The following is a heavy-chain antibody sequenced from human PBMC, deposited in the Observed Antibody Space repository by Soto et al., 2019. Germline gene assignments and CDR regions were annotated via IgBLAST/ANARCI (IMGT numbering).Heavy chain of an antibody. CDR2: ISYDGNNK. Sequence: GGSLRLSCPVSGFIFSSYGMHWVRQAPGKGLEWVALISYDGNNKYYADSVKGRFTISRDNSKNTLFLQMSSLRAEDTAVYYCAKDRSYCTSDSCYGVDVWGQGTTVTVSS. CDR3: AKDRSYCTSDSCYGVDV. CDR1: GFIFSSYG. J-gene: IGHJ6*02. D-gene: IGHD2-2*01. V-gene: IGHV3-30*18.